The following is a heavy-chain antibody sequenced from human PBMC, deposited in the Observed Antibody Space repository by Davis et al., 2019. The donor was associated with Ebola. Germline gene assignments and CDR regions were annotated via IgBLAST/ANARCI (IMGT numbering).Heavy chain of an antibody. CDR2: INTNSGGT. V-gene: IGHV1-2*04. Sequence: ASVKVSCKASGYTFTGYYMHWVRQDPGEGLEWMGWINTNSGGTNYAQKFQGWVTMTRDTSISTAYMEQSRLGSDDTAVYYCARARPYSGYDYYYYYVMDVWGQGTTVTVSS. CDR3: ARARPYSGYDYYYYYVMDV. D-gene: IGHD5-12*01. J-gene: IGHJ6*02. CDR1: GYTFTGYY.